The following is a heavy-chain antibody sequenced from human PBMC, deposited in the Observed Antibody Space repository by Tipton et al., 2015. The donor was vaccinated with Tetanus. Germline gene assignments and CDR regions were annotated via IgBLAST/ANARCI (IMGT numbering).Heavy chain of an antibody. Sequence: SLRLSCAGSGFIFNTYGMNWVRQAPGKGLEWISYIGRSSSTIYYAESVKGRFTISRDNAKNSLYLQMNSLRDEDTAVYYCARDGGLWSDNRFDPWGQGTLVTVSS. CDR2: IGRSSSTI. D-gene: IGHD3-10*01. CDR1: GFIFNTYG. CDR3: ARDGGLWSDNRFDP. J-gene: IGHJ5*02. V-gene: IGHV3-48*02.